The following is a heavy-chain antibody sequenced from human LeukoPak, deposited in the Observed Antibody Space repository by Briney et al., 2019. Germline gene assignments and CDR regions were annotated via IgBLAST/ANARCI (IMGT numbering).Heavy chain of an antibody. J-gene: IGHJ5*02. CDR2: IYPGDSDT. CDR1: GYSFTSYW. V-gene: IGHV5-51*01. CDR3: ARLEAAAGGWFDP. D-gene: IGHD6-13*01. Sequence: GESLKISCKGSGYSFTSYWIGWVRQMPGKGLEWMGIIYPGDSDTRYSPSFQGQVTISADKSISAAYLQWSSLKAPDTAMYYCARLEAAAGGWFDPWGQGTLVTVSS.